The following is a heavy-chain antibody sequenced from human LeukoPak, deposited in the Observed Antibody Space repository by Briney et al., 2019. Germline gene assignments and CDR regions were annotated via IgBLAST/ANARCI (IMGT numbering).Heavy chain of an antibody. D-gene: IGHD3-10*01. Sequence: GSLRLSCAASGFTFSNYWMTWVRQAPGKGLEWVANIKKDGSDKYYVDSVKGRFTISRDNTENSLYLQMTSLRAEDTAVYYCARALWFGEPHLDYWGQGTLSPSPQ. CDR3: ARALWFGEPHLDY. V-gene: IGHV3-7*01. CDR2: IKKDGSDK. CDR1: GFTFSNYW. J-gene: IGHJ4*02.